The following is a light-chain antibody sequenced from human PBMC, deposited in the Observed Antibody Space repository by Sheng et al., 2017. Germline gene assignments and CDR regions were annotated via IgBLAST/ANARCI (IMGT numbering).Light chain of an antibody. CDR2: AAS. Sequence: DIQMTQSPSSVSASVGDRVSISCRASQGISNWLAWYQQKPGKAPKLLIYAASTLQSGVPSRFSGSGYGTDFTLTISSLQPEDFAIYYCQQAHSFPRTFGQG. V-gene: IGKV1-12*01. J-gene: IGKJ1*01. CDR1: QGISNW. CDR3: QQAHSFPRT.